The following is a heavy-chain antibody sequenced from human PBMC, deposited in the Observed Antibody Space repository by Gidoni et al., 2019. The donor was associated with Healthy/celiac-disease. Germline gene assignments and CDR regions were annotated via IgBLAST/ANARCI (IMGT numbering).Heavy chain of an antibody. D-gene: IGHD5-18*01. CDR1: GFSLSNARMG. CDR3: ARTLRGYSYGYSYYYYYMDV. V-gene: IGHV2-26*01. J-gene: IGHJ6*03. CDR2: IFSNDEK. Sequence: QVTLKESGPVLVKPTENLTLTCTVSGFSLSNARMGVSWIRQPPGKALEWLAHIFSNDEKSYSTTLKSRLTISKDTSKSQVVLTMTNMDPVDTATYYCARTLRGYSYGYSYYYYYMDVWGKGTTVTVSS.